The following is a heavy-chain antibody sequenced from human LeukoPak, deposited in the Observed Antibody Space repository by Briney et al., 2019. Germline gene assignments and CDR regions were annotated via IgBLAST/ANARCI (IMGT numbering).Heavy chain of an antibody. J-gene: IGHJ4*02. CDR1: GGSFSGYY. Sequence: SETLSLTCAVYGGSFSGYYWSWVRQPPGKGLEWIGEINDSGRTNYNPSLKSRVTISVDTSKNQFSLKVSSVTAADTAVYYCARRLWDTSGWYFDYWGQGRLVAVSS. CDR2: INDSGRT. V-gene: IGHV4-34*01. D-gene: IGHD6-19*01. CDR3: ARRLWDTSGWYFDY.